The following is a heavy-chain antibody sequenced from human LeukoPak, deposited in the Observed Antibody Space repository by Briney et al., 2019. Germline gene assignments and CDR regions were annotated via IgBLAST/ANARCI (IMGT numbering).Heavy chain of an antibody. CDR2: ISAYNGNT. D-gene: IGHD6-13*01. J-gene: IGHJ5*02. Sequence: ASVKVSCKASGYTFTSYGISWVRQAPGQGLEWMGWISAYNGNTNYAQKLQGRVTMTTDTSTSTAYMELRSLRSDDTAVYYCARDTVQDSSSWYSRSATPGWFDPWGQGTLVTVSS. CDR1: GYTFTSYG. V-gene: IGHV1-18*01. CDR3: ARDTVQDSSSWYSRSATPGWFDP.